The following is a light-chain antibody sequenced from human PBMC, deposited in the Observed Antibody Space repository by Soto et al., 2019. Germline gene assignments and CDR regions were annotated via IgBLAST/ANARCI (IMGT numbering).Light chain of an antibody. CDR1: SSDVGGYNS. CDR3: SSYTSSSTLFDV. Sequence: QSVLTQPASVSGSPGQSITISCTGSSSDVGGYNSVSWYQQHPGKAPKLMIYDVNYRPSGVSIRFSGSKSGNTASLTISGLQAEDEADYYCSSYTSSSTLFDVFGTGTKVTVL. J-gene: IGLJ1*01. V-gene: IGLV2-14*03. CDR2: DVN.